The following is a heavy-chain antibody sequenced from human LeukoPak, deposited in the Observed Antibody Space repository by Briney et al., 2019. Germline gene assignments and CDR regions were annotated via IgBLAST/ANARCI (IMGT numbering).Heavy chain of an antibody. CDR2: ISWNSGSI. CDR3: ARDRDPSIAAAYYDY. D-gene: IGHD6-13*01. J-gene: IGHJ4*02. V-gene: IGHV3-9*01. Sequence: GRSLRLSCAASGFTFDDYAMHWVRQAPGKGLEWVSGISWNSGSIGYADSVKGRFTIPRDNAKNSLYLQMNSLRAEDTAVYYCARDRDPSIAAAYYDYWGQGTLVTVSS. CDR1: GFTFDDYA.